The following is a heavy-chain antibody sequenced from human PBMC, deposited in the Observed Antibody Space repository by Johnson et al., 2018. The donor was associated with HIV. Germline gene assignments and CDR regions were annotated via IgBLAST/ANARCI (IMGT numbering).Heavy chain of an antibody. CDR3: ARDRGYWDAFDI. CDR1: GFTVSSNY. D-gene: IGHD3-22*01. CDR2: ISSSGTTV. J-gene: IGHJ3*02. Sequence: VQLVESGGGLVQPGGSLRLSCAASGFTVSSNYMSWVRQAPGKGLEWVSYISSSGTTVYYADSVKGRFSISRDNAKHSLSLHMNSLRADDTAVYYCARDRGYWDAFDIWGQGTMVTVSS. V-gene: IGHV3-11*04.